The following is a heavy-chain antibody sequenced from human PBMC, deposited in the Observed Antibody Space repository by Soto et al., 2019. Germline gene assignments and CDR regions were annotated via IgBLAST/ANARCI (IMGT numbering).Heavy chain of an antibody. CDR3: ARACSSTSCRVNLEMGNWFDP. J-gene: IGHJ5*02. V-gene: IGHV1-69*19. CDR2: IIPIFGTA. D-gene: IGHD2-2*01. CDR1: GGTFSSYA. Sequence: QVQLVQSGAEVKKPGSSVKVSCKASGGTFSSYAISWVRQAPGQGLEWMGGIIPIFGTANYAQKFQGRVTITADESMSTAYMELSRLRSEDTAVYYCARACSSTSCRVNLEMGNWFDPWGQGTLVTVSS.